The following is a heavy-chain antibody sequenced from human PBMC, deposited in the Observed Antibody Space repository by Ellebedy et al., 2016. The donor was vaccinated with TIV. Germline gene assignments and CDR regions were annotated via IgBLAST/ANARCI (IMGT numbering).Heavy chain of an antibody. CDR1: GFTFSSYW. CDR3: ASGDSGSYGGSVGH. Sequence: GGSLRLSXAASGFTFSSYWMSWVRQAPGKGLEWVANIKQDGSEKYYVDSVKGRFTISRDNSKNTLYLQMNSLRAEDTAVYYCASGDSGSYGGSVGHWGQGTLVTVSS. V-gene: IGHV3-7*03. D-gene: IGHD1-26*01. CDR2: IKQDGSEK. J-gene: IGHJ1*01.